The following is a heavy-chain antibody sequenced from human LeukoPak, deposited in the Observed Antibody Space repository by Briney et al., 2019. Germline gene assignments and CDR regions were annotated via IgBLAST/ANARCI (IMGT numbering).Heavy chain of an antibody. J-gene: IGHJ4*02. V-gene: IGHV3-7*01. D-gene: IGHD4-11*01. CDR1: DFTFSNYW. Sequence: GGSLRLSXVASDFTFSNYWMSWVRQAPGKGLEWVANIKQDGSEKYYVDSVKGRFTISRDNAKNSLYLQMNSVRAEDTAVYYCARRLSNYNYFDYWGQGTLVTVSS. CDR2: IKQDGSEK. CDR3: ARRLSNYNYFDY.